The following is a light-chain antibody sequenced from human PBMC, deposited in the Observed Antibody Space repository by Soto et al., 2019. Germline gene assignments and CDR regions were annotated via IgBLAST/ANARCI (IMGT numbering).Light chain of an antibody. Sequence: EIVLTQSPGTLSLSPGEIATLSCRASQSVSSTYLAWYQQKPDQSPRLLIYATSTRAAGIPDRFSGSGSGTDFTLTISRLEPDDVAVYYCQQYDTSPPMYTFGQGTKVDIK. CDR1: QSVSSTY. CDR3: QQYDTSPPMYT. J-gene: IGKJ2*01. CDR2: ATS. V-gene: IGKV3-20*01.